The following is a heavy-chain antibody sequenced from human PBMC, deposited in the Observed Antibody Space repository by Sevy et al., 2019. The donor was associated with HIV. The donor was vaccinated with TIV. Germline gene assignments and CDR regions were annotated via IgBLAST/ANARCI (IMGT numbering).Heavy chain of an antibody. Sequence: SETLSLTCTVSGGSISSYYWNWIRQSPGKGLEWIGYIYYTGNTNYNPSLKSRVTISVDTSKNQFSLKLTSVTAADTAVYYCARELISGRYYCMDVWGQGTTVTVSS. CDR3: ARELISGRYYCMDV. CDR2: IYYTGNT. V-gene: IGHV4-59*01. D-gene: IGHD6-19*01. J-gene: IGHJ6*02. CDR1: GGSISSYY.